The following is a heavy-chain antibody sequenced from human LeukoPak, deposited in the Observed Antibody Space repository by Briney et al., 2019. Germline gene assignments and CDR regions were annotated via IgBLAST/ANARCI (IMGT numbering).Heavy chain of an antibody. Sequence: PSETLSLTCTISGGSISSSYWTWIRQPPGKGLEWIGYIYYSGSTNYNPSLKSRVTISVDTSKNQFSLKLSSVTAADTAVYYCARADWGYTDVWGKGTTVTVSS. D-gene: IGHD3-16*01. V-gene: IGHV4-59*01. CDR1: GGSISSSY. CDR3: ARADWGYTDV. J-gene: IGHJ6*04. CDR2: IYYSGST.